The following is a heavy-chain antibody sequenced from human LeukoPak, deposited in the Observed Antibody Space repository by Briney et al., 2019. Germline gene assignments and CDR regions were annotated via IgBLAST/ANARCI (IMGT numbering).Heavy chain of an antibody. CDR2: IYYSGST. D-gene: IGHD2-2*01. J-gene: IGHJ4*02. Sequence: SETLSLTCTVSGGSISSYYWSWIRQPPGKGLEWIGYIYYSGSTNYNPSLKSRVTISVDTSKNQLSLKLSSVTAADTAVYYCARVPPYCSSTSCYEPYFDYWGQGTLVTVSS. V-gene: IGHV4-59*01. CDR3: ARVPPYCSSTSCYEPYFDY. CDR1: GGSISSYY.